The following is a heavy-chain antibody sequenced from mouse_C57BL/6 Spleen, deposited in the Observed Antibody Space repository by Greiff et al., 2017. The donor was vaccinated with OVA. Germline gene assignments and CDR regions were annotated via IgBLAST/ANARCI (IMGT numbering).Heavy chain of an antibody. CDR1: GFTFSDFY. V-gene: IGHV7-1*01. D-gene: IGHD1-1*01. CDR3: ARDADYGSTSGFAY. J-gene: IGHJ3*01. CDR2: SRNKANDYTT. Sequence: EVNVVESGGGLVQSGRSLRLSCATSGFTFSDFYMEWVRQAPGKGLEWIAASRNKANDYTTEYSASVKGRFIVSRDTSQSILYLQMNALRAEDTAIYYCARDADYGSTSGFAYWGQGTLVTVSA.